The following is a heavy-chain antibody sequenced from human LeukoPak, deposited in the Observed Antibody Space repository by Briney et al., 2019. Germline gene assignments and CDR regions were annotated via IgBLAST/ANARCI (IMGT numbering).Heavy chain of an antibody. CDR1: GFTFSNYS. CDR2: ISSSRTYI. CDR3: ARAKSDMVRGVIYY. J-gene: IGHJ4*02. Sequence: GGSLRLSCAASGFTFSNYSMSRVRQAPGKGLVWVSSISSSRTYIYYADSLKGRFTISRDNAKNSLYLQMNSLRAEDTAVYYCARAKSDMVRGVIYYWGQGTLVTVSS. D-gene: IGHD3-10*01. V-gene: IGHV3-21*01.